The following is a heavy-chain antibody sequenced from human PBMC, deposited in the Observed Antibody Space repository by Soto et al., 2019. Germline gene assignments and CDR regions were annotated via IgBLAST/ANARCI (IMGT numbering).Heavy chain of an antibody. CDR2: IYWDNDR. Sequence: QITLKESGPTLVEPTQTLTLTCSFSGFSLSNSGVGVGWFRQAPGKALECLGIIYWDNDRRYNPSLRSRLTITKDTSRNQVVLTMTNMDPVDTATYFCAHRLTLNSNWNYGRFDYWGQGTLVTVSS. CDR3: AHRLTLNSNWNYGRFDY. J-gene: IGHJ4*02. V-gene: IGHV2-5*02. D-gene: IGHD1-7*01. CDR1: GFSLSNSGVG.